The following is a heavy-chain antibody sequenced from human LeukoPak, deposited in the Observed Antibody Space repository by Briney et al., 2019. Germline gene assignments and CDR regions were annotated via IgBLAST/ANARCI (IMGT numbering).Heavy chain of an antibody. V-gene: IGHV3-11*04. CDR1: GFTFSDYY. CDR3: ARDPVSVGLRINSDF. D-gene: IGHD3-3*01. CDR2: ISSSGSTI. Sequence: GGSLRLSCAASGFTFSDYYMSWIRQAPGKGLEWVSYISSSGSTIYYADSVKGRFTISRDNSKNTVYLQMNSLRVEDTAVYYCARDPVSVGLRINSDFWGQGTLVTVSS. J-gene: IGHJ1*01.